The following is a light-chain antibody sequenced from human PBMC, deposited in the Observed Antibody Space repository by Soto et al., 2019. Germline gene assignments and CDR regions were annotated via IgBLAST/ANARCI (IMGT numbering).Light chain of an antibody. CDR1: SSNIGSNY. V-gene: IGLV1-47*01. J-gene: IGLJ2*01. CDR3: AAWDDSLSGVV. Sequence: QSVLTHPPSASGSPGQRVTISCSGSSSNIGSNYVYWYHQLPGTAPKLLIYRNNQRPSGVPDRFSGSKSGTSASLAISGLRSEDEADYYCAAWDDSLSGVVFGGGTKLTVL. CDR2: RNN.